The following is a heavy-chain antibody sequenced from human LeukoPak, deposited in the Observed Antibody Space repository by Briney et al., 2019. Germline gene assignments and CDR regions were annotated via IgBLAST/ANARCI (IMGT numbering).Heavy chain of an antibody. D-gene: IGHD2-2*01. Sequence: PGGSLRLSCAASGFAFSSYSMNWVRQVPGKGLEWVSYISSSSSTIYYADSVKGRFTISRDNAKNSLYLQMNSLRAEDTAVYYCARDSGIVVVPAAKVGAFDIWGQGTMVTVSS. CDR1: GFAFSSYS. V-gene: IGHV3-48*04. CDR2: ISSSSSTI. CDR3: ARDSGIVVVPAAKVGAFDI. J-gene: IGHJ3*02.